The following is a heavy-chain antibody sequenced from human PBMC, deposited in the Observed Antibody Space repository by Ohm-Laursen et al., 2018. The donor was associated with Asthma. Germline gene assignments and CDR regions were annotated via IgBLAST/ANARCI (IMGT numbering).Heavy chain of an antibody. Sequence: SLRLSCTASGFTFSSYWMHWVRQAPGKGPVWVSRLNTDGSGTWYADSVKGRFTISRDNAKNTLYLQMNSLRAEDTAVYYCAREGYSYGPTYYFDYWGQGTLVTVSS. CDR3: AREGYSYGPTYYFDY. D-gene: IGHD5-18*01. J-gene: IGHJ4*02. CDR1: GFTFSSYW. V-gene: IGHV3-74*01. CDR2: LNTDGSGT.